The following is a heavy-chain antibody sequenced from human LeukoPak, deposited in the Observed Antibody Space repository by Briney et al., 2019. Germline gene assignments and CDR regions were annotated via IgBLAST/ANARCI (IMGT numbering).Heavy chain of an antibody. D-gene: IGHD4-17*01. CDR2: ISAYNGNI. Sequence: GAPVKLSCKASGYTFTSYGISWVRQAPGQGLEWMGWISAYNGNINYAQKLQGRVTMTTDTSTSTAYMELRSLRSDDTAVYYCARDRRLRDLRGAFDIWGQGTIVIFSS. V-gene: IGHV1-18*01. CDR3: ARDRRLRDLRGAFDI. J-gene: IGHJ3*02. CDR1: GYTFTSYG.